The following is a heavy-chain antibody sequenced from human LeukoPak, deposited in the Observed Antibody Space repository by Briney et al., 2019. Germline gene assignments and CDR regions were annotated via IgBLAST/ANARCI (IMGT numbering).Heavy chain of an antibody. CDR3: AKKPPQDYGIDV. Sequence: PETLSLTCTVSGGSFSNYYWSWIRQPAGKGLEWIGRIYTSGSTNYNPSVKSRVTMSVDTSNNPFSLKLTSVTAADTAVNYWAKKPPQDYGIDVWGQGTTVTVSS. V-gene: IGHV4-4*07. J-gene: IGHJ6*02. CDR1: GGSFSNYY. CDR2: IYTSGST. D-gene: IGHD1-14*01.